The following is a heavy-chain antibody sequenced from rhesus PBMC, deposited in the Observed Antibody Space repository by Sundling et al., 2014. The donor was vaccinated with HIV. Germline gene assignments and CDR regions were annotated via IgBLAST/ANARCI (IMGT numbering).Heavy chain of an antibody. V-gene: IGHV4-173*01. D-gene: IGHD1-1*01. Sequence: QVQLQESGPGLVKPSETLSLTCAVSGGSISSNYWSWIRQSPGKGLEWIGFISGGGGGTNYNPSLKSRVTISEDTSKNQFSLKLRSVTAADTAVYYCAREGRTWNYGYGLESWGQGVVVTVSS. CDR2: ISGGGGGT. CDR3: AREGRTWNYGYGLES. CDR1: GGSISSNY. J-gene: IGHJ6*01.